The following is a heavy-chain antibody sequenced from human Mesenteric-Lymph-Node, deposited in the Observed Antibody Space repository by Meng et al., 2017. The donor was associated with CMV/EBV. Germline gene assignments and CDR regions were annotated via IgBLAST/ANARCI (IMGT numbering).Heavy chain of an antibody. J-gene: IGHJ4*02. V-gene: IGHV4-34*01. D-gene: IGHD3-9*01. CDR2: INHSGST. CDR3: ARGSSYDILTGYFDY. Sequence: QVQVRPVGAGRLKPSEPLSVTCAVHGGSVSGYYWNWIRQSPEKGLEWIGEINHSGSTTYNPSFTSRIIISVDTSTNQISLNMSSVTAADTAVYYCARGSSYDILTGYFDYWGQGALVTVSS. CDR1: GGSVSGYY.